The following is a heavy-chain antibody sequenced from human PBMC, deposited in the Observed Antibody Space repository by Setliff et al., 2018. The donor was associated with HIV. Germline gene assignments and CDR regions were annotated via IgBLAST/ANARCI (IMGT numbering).Heavy chain of an antibody. V-gene: IGHV1-18*01. Sequence: ASVKVSCKASGYSFSSYAITWVRQAPGRGLEWVGWSDYNGNTNCAQNFQGRVTMTTDTSTNTAYMDLRSLKSDDTAVYYCARDPTAPSITIFGVVGATYWFDPWGPGTLVTVSS. J-gene: IGHJ5*02. CDR3: ARDPTAPSITIFGVVGATYWFDP. CDR2: SDYNGNT. CDR1: GYSFSSYA. D-gene: IGHD3-3*01.